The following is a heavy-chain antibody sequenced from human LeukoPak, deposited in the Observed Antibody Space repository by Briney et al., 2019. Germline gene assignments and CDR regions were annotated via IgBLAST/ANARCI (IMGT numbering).Heavy chain of an antibody. D-gene: IGHD1-26*01. V-gene: IGHV3-30*02. CDR1: AFAFSSYG. CDR3: AKNSGMGGGAFDI. J-gene: IGHJ3*02. Sequence: GGSLRLSCAASAFAFSSYGMHWVRQAPGKGLEWVAFIRYDGSNKYYADSVKGRFTISRDNSENTLYLQMNSLRAEDTAVYYCAKNSGMGGGAFDIWGQGTMVTVSS. CDR2: IRYDGSNK.